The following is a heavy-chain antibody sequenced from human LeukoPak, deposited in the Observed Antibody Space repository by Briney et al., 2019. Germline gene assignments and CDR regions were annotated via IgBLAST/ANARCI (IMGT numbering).Heavy chain of an antibody. D-gene: IGHD3-10*01. CDR2: IGTAGDT. CDR3: ARDRLYYYGSGSYYNRGDY. CDR1: GFTFSSYD. J-gene: IGHJ4*02. Sequence: GGSLRLSCAASGFTFSSYDMHWVRQATGKGLEWVSAIGTAGDTYYPGSVKGRFTISRDNAKNSLYLQMNSLRAEDTAVYYCARDRLYYYGSGSYYNRGDYWGQGTLVTVSS. V-gene: IGHV3-13*01.